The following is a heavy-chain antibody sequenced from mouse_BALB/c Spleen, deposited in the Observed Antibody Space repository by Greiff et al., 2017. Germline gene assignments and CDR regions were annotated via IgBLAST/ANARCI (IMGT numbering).Heavy chain of an antibody. J-gene: IGHJ1*01. CDR2: ISSGSSTI. D-gene: IGHD1-1*01. V-gene: IGHV5-17*02. CDR3: ARGYYGTDWYFDV. CDR1: GFTFSSFG. Sequence: EVKLMESGGGLVQPGGSRKLSCAASGFTFSSFGMHWVRQAPEKGLEWVAYISSGSSTIYYADTVKGRFTISRDNPKNTLFLQMTSLRSEDTAMYYCARGYYGTDWYFDVWGAGTTVTVSS.